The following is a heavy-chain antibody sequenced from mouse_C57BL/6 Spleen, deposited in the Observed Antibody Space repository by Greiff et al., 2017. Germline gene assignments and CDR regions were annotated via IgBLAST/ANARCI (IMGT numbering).Heavy chain of an antibody. J-gene: IGHJ1*03. CDR1: GFTFSSYA. CDR3: TRTTVVAPHFDV. CDR2: ISSGGDYI. D-gene: IGHD1-1*01. Sequence: DVMLVESGEGLVKPGGSLKLSCAASGFTFSSYAMSWVRQTPEKRLEWVAYISSGGDYIYYADTVKGRFTISRDNARNTLYLQMSSLKSEDTAMYYCTRTTVVAPHFDVWGTGTTVTVSS. V-gene: IGHV5-9-1*02.